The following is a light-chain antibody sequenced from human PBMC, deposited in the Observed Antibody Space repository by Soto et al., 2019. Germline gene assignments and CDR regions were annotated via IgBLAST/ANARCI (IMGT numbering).Light chain of an antibody. CDR2: RNN. J-gene: IGLJ2*01. CDR1: SSNIGSNY. CDR3: AAWDDSLSGQVV. V-gene: IGLV1-47*01. Sequence: QSVLTQPPSASGTPGQRVTISWSGSSSNIGSNYVYWYQQLPGTAPKLLIYRNNQRPSGVPDRFSGSKSGTSASLAISGLRSEDEADYYCAAWDDSLSGQVVFGGGTKLTVL.